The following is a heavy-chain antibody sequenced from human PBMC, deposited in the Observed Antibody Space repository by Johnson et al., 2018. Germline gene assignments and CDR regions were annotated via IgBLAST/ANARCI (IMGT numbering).Heavy chain of an antibody. CDR1: GSSFSSHG. Sequence: QVQLVESGGGVVQPETSLRLSCVVSGSSFSSHGMHWVRQAPGKGLAWVAVIWYDGSKKYYADSVKGRFTISRDNSKNTLSLQISSLRAEDSAVYYCVRYSSDSFEYWGQGTLVTVSS. CDR2: IWYDGSKK. CDR3: VRYSSDSFEY. D-gene: IGHD3-22*01. V-gene: IGHV3-33*01. J-gene: IGHJ4*02.